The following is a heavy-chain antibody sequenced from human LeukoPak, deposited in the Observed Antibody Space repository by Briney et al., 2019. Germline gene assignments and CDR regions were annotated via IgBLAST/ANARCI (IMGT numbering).Heavy chain of an antibody. CDR2: INHSGST. D-gene: IGHD3-10*01. CDR3: ARAVLWFGELLSGGYYYMDV. V-gene: IGHV4-34*01. Sequence: PETLSLTCAVYGGSFSGYYWSWIRQPPGKGLEWIGEINHSGSTNYNPSLKSRVTISVDTSKNQFSLKLSSVTAADTAVYYCARAVLWFGELLSGGYYYMDVWGKGTTVTVSS. CDR1: GGSFSGYY. J-gene: IGHJ6*03.